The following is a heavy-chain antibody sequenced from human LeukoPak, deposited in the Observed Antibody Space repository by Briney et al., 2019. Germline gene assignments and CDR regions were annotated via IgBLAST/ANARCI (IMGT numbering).Heavy chain of an antibody. J-gene: IGHJ4*02. CDR3: ARGKGVGATNYFDL. V-gene: IGHV1-8*01. D-gene: IGHD1-26*01. Sequence: ASVKVSCKASGHMLSNDDLDWVRQAPGQGLEWMGVMNPHSGTSVSAQKFRGRISMTRDTTIDTAYMELSSLTSEDMAVYFCARGKGVGATNYFDLWGRGTLVSVSS. CDR2: MNPHSGTS. CDR1: GHMLSNDD.